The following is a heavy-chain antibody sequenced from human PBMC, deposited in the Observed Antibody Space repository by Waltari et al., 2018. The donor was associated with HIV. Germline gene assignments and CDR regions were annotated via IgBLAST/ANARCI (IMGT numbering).Heavy chain of an antibody. D-gene: IGHD3-22*01. CDR1: GGSISSSSYY. CDR2: IYYSGST. CDR3: ARRDYYDSSGYSYYFDY. Sequence: QLQLQESGPGLVKPSETLSLTCTVSGGSISSSSYYWGWIRRPPGKGLEWIGSIYYSGSTYYNPSLKSRVTISVDTSKNQFSLKLSSVTAADTAVYYCARRDYYDSSGYSYYFDYWGQGTLVTVSS. J-gene: IGHJ4*02. V-gene: IGHV4-39*01.